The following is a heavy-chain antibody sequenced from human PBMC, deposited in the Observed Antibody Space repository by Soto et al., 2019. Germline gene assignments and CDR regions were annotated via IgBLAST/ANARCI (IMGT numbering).Heavy chain of an antibody. J-gene: IGHJ5*02. CDR2: IYHSGST. D-gene: IGHD3-3*01. V-gene: IGHV4-4*02. CDR1: DGSISSSNW. CDR3: ARSPYDFWSGLSKEQYNWFDP. Sequence: PSETLSLTCVVSDGSISSSNWWSRVRQPPGKGLEWIGEIYHSGSTNYNPSLKSRVTISVDKSKNQFSLKLSSVTAADTAVYYCARSPYDFWSGLSKEQYNWFDPWGQGTLVTVSS.